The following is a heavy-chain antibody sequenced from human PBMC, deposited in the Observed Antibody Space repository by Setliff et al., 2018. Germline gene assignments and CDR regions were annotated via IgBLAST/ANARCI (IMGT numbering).Heavy chain of an antibody. V-gene: IGHV4-34*01. CDR2: INHRGTT. Sequence: PSETLSLTCAVYGGSFSGYYWNWIRQAPGKGLEWIGEINHRGTTSYTPSLKGRVTISLDTSKSQFSLRLSSLTAADTAVYYCARHRRDSSGNYFVGLYYFDYWGQGTPVTVSS. D-gene: IGHD3-22*01. CDR1: GGSFSGYY. J-gene: IGHJ4*02. CDR3: ARHRRDSSGNYFVGLYYFDY.